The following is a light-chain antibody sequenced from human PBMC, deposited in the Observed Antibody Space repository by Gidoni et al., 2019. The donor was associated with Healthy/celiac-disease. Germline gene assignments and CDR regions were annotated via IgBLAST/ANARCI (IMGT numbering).Light chain of an antibody. Sequence: SYELTQPPFSVSVSPGQTASITCSGDKLGDKYACWYQQKPGQSPVLVIYQDSKRPSGIPERFSGSNSGNTATLTISRTQAMDEADYYCQAWDSSTAVFGGGTKLTVL. CDR2: QDS. CDR1: KLGDKY. J-gene: IGLJ2*01. CDR3: QAWDSSTAV. V-gene: IGLV3-1*01.